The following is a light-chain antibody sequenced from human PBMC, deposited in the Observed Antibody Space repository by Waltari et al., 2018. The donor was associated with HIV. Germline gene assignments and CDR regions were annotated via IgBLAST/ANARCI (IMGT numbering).Light chain of an antibody. CDR2: DNH. V-gene: IGLV1-51*01. CDR1: SSNIGNNY. Sequence: QSVLTQPPSVSAAPGQKITISCSGSSSNIGNNYVSWYQQLPGTAPKPLIYDNHKRPSGIPDRVSGSKSGTSATLGITGLQTGDEADYYCGTWDSSLSAGVFGGGTKVTVL. CDR3: GTWDSSLSAGV. J-gene: IGLJ2*01.